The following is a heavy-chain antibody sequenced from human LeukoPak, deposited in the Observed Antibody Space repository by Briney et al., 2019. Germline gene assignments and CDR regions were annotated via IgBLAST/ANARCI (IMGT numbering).Heavy chain of an antibody. Sequence: GGSLRLSCAASGFTFSSYWMSWVRQAPGKGLEWVANIEQDGSEKYYVDSVKGRFTISRDNAKNSLYLQMNSLRAEDTAVYYCARDSVPGGWYPYYFDYWGQGTLVTVSS. V-gene: IGHV3-7*01. CDR3: ARDSVPGGWYPYYFDY. J-gene: IGHJ4*02. CDR1: GFTFSSYW. CDR2: IEQDGSEK. D-gene: IGHD6-19*01.